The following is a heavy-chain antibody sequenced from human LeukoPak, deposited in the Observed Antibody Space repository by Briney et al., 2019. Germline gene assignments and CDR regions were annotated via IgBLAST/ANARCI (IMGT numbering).Heavy chain of an antibody. CDR1: GFTFSSYW. D-gene: IGHD3-22*01. V-gene: IGHV3-7*01. CDR3: ARMLGLYYYDSSGYQTD. CDR2: IKQDESKK. Sequence: GGSLRLSCAASGFTFSSYWMSWVRQAPGKGLEWVANIKQDESKKYYVDSVKGRFTISRDNAKNSLYLQMNSLRAEDTAVYYCARMLGLYYYDSSGYQTDWGQGTLVTVSS. J-gene: IGHJ4*02.